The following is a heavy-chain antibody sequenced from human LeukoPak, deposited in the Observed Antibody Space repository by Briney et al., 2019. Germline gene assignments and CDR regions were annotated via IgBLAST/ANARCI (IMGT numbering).Heavy chain of an antibody. J-gene: IGHJ4*02. D-gene: IGHD2-21*02. Sequence: GGSLRLSCAASGLTFSSYAMSWVRQAPGKGLEWVSGISGSGGTTYYADSVKGRFTISRDNSKNTYLQMNSLRAEDTAAYYCAKDSRSTLPRGRLDYWGQGTLVTVPS. CDR3: AKDSRSTLPRGRLDY. CDR1: GLTFSSYA. V-gene: IGHV3-23*01. CDR2: ISGSGGTT.